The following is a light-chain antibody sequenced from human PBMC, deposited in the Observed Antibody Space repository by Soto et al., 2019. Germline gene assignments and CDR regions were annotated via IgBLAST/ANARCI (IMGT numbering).Light chain of an antibody. V-gene: IGKV1-33*01. Sequence: SASSLATSYRYSVTLNCQARHDMNKFLNWYKKKPGKAPRLLIYDVSNLETGVPSRFSGSGSETHFTLTINSLQPEDIATYYCQQYDNYDITFGQGTRLEI. CDR2: DVS. CDR3: QQYDNYDIT. J-gene: IGKJ5*01. CDR1: HDMNKF.